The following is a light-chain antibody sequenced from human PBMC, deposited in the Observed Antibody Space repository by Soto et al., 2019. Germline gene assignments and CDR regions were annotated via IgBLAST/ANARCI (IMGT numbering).Light chain of an antibody. V-gene: IGKV3-20*01. CDR3: QQYGSSPPRT. J-gene: IGKJ1*01. Sequence: EIVLTQSPGTLSLSPGERATLSCRASQSVSSSYLAWYQQKPGQSPRLLIYGASSRATGIPDRFSGSGSGTDFSLTSSRLEPEDVAVYYCQQYGSSPPRTFGQGTKVEIK. CDR1: QSVSSSY. CDR2: GAS.